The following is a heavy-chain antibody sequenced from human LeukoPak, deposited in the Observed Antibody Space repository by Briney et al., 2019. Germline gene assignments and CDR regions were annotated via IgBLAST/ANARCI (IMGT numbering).Heavy chain of an antibody. CDR3: ARDRSGYSYGEPLGY. V-gene: IGHV1-2*06. D-gene: IGHD5-18*01. CDR2: INSNTGGA. Sequence: ASVKVSCKASGYTFTAYYMHWVRQAPGQGLEWMGRINSNTGGADYAQKFQGRVTMTRDTSISTAYMELSRLRSGDTAVYYCARDRSGYSYGEPLGYWGQGTLVTVSS. CDR1: GYTFTAYY. J-gene: IGHJ4*02.